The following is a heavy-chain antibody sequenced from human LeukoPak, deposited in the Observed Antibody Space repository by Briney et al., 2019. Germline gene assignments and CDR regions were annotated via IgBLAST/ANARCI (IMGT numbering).Heavy chain of an antibody. CDR1: GYTFTGYY. V-gene: IGHV1-2*02. D-gene: IGHD6-13*01. J-gene: IGHJ4*02. CDR3: AKGPKKQMVGSRGYYFDF. Sequence: ASVKVSCKASGYTFTGYYMHWVRQAPGQGLEWMGWINPNSGGTNCAQKFQGRVTMTRDTSISTAYMELSRLRSDDTAVYYCAKGPKKQMVGSRGYYFDFWGQGTLVTVSS. CDR2: INPNSGGT.